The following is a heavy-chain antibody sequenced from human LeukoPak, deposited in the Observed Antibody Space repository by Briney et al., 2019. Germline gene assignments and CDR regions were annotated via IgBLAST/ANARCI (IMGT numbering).Heavy chain of an antibody. CDR1: GGSISSGDYY. CDR3: ARDPAVIYYYGMDV. J-gene: IGHJ6*02. Sequence: PSETLSLTCTVSGGSISSGDYYWSWIRQPPGKGLEWIGYIYYSGSTYYNPSLKSRVTISVDTSKNQFSLKLSSVTAADTAVYYCARDPAVIYYYGMDVWGQGTTVTVSS. D-gene: IGHD2-21*01. V-gene: IGHV4-30-4*01. CDR2: IYYSGST.